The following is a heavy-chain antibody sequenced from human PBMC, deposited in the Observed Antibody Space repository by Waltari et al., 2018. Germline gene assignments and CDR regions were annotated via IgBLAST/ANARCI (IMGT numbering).Heavy chain of an antibody. J-gene: IGHJ5*02. Sequence: EVQLLESGGGLAQPGGSLRLSCVVSGLDLSNNAISWVRQVPGRGLEWVSASGSDGHTYYADSVKGRFTIAKDSSKKTVSLQMNSLRAEDTAVYYCVKEVWQQLGDMIGWFDPWGQGTLVTVSS. CDR1: GLDLSNNA. CDR2: SGSDGHT. CDR3: VKEVWQQLGDMIGWFDP. V-gene: IGHV3-23*01. D-gene: IGHD6-13*01.